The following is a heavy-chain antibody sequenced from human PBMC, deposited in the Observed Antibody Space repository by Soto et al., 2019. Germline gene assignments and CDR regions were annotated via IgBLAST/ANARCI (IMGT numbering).Heavy chain of an antibody. V-gene: IGHV3-21*01. D-gene: IGHD3-22*01. J-gene: IGHJ6*02. Sequence: GGSLRLSCAASGFTFSSYSMNWVRQAPGKGLEWVSSISSSSSYIYYADSVKGRFTISRDNAKNSLYLQMNSLRAEDTAVYYCARDLYYYDSSGYYYGSYGMDVWGQGTTVTVSS. CDR1: GFTFSSYS. CDR2: ISSSSSYI. CDR3: ARDLYYYDSSGYYYGSYGMDV.